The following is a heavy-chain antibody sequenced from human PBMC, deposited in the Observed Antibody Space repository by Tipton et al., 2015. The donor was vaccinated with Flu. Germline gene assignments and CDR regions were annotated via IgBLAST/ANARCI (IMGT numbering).Heavy chain of an antibody. CDR2: GHFTGTT. Sequence: LRLSCTVSGGSVSSSGYFWGWVRQSPGKGLEYIGTGHFTGTTFYNPSLETRVSIFVDTSKNQFFLRVTSVTAADTALYYCARQGTRSLQWFFDYWGQGSLVTVSS. D-gene: IGHD3-22*01. CDR1: GGSVSSSGYF. V-gene: IGHV4-39*01. J-gene: IGHJ4*02. CDR3: ARQGTRSLQWFFDY.